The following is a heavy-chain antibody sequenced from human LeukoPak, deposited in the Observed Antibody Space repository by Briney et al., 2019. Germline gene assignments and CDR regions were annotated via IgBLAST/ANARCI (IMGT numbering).Heavy chain of an antibody. V-gene: IGHV1-2*02. Sequence: GASVKVSCKASGYTLTAYFLHWVRRAPGQGFEWMGWINPNSGGTYYTQTFQDRVTMARDTSISTAYMELSSLRSDDTAVYYCARAQSLTAPAGTFANSWGQGTLVTVSS. J-gene: IGHJ4*02. CDR2: INPNSGGT. CDR3: ARAQSLTAPAGTFANS. D-gene: IGHD6-13*01. CDR1: GYTLTAYF.